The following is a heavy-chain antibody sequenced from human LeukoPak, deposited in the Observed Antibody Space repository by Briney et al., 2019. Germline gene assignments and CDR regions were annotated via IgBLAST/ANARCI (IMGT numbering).Heavy chain of an antibody. CDR3: ARDQGSYGDYTVLYYYYGMDV. CDR2: IYYSGST. V-gene: IGHV4-30-4*01. Sequence: SQTLSLTCTVSGGSISSGDYYWSWIRQPPGKGLEWIGYIYYSGSTYYNPSLKSRVTISVDTSKNQFSLKLSSVTAADTAVYYCARDQGSYGDYTVLYYYYGMDVWGQGTTVTVSS. D-gene: IGHD4-17*01. J-gene: IGHJ6*02. CDR1: GGSISSGDYY.